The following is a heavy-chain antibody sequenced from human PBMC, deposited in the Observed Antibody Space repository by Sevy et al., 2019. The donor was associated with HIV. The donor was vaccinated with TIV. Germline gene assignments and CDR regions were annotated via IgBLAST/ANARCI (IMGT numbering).Heavy chain of an antibody. D-gene: IGHD4-17*01. J-gene: IGHJ5*02. Sequence: SETLSLTCTVSGDSINSAYYWGWIRQPPGKGLEWIGSNYHSGSTYYNPSLKSRVTISVDTSKNQFSLKLSSVTAADTAVYYCARDQADYGDNIYYWFDPWGQGTLVTVSS. CDR2: NYHSGST. V-gene: IGHV4-38-2*02. CDR1: GDSINSAYY. CDR3: ARDQADYGDNIYYWFDP.